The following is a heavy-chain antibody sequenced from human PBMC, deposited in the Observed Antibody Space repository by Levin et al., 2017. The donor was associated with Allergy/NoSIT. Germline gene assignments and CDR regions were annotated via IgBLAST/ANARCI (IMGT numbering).Heavy chain of an antibody. CDR1: GYSFTKYD. V-gene: IGHV1-8*01. CDR2: MNPYSGNS. D-gene: IGHD2/OR15-2a*01. Sequence: ASVKVSCKASGYSFTKYDINWLRQATGQGLEWVGYMNPYSGNSVIAQKFQGRVTMTRNTSISTAYMELSSLRSEDTAVYYCARVDWLSPFYYFDYWGQGILVTVSS. J-gene: IGHJ4*02. CDR3: ARVDWLSPFYYFDY.